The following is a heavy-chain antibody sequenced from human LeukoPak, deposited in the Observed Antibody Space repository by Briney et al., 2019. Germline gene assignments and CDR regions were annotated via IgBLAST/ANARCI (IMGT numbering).Heavy chain of an antibody. CDR3: AREGGDYYGSGSYFDY. CDR1: GFTFSSYA. CDR2: ISYDGSNK. D-gene: IGHD3-10*01. V-gene: IGHV3-30*04. J-gene: IGHJ4*02. Sequence: GGSLRLSCAASGFTFSSYAMHWVRQAPGKGLEWVAVISYDGSNKYYADSVKGRFTISRDNSKNTLYLQMNSLRAEDTAVYYCAREGGDYYGSGSYFDYWGQGTLVTVSS.